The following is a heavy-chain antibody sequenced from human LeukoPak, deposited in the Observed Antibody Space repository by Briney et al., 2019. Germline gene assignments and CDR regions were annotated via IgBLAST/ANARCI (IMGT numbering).Heavy chain of an antibody. CDR1: GYTFTSYD. CDR2: INPNSGGT. Sequence: VASVKVSCKASGYTFTSYDINWVRQATGQGLEWMGRINPNSGGTNYAQKFQGRVTMTRDTSISTAYMELSRLRSDDTAVYYCARVYYYDSSGYYSRWFDPWGQGTLVTVSS. J-gene: IGHJ5*02. D-gene: IGHD3-22*01. CDR3: ARVYYYDSSGYYSRWFDP. V-gene: IGHV1-2*06.